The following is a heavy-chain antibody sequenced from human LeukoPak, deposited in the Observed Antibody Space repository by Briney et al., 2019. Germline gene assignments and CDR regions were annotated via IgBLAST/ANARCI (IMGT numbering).Heavy chain of an antibody. CDR3: ARDKDGSGSLDY. J-gene: IGHJ4*02. D-gene: IGHD3-10*01. CDR2: IYHSGST. CDR1: GYSISSGYY. Sequence: SETLSLTCTVSGYSISSGYYWGWIRQPPGKGLEWIGSIYHSGSTYYNPSLKSRVTISVDTSKNQFSLKLSSVTAADTAVYYCARDKDGSGSLDYWGQGTLVTVSS. V-gene: IGHV4-38-2*02.